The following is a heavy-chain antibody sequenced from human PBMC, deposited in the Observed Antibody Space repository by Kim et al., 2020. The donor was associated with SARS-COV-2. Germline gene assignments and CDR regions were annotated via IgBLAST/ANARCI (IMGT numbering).Heavy chain of an antibody. CDR3: ARPRRGYCYGIDY. V-gene: IGHV4-39*01. CDR1: GGSISNSNYY. J-gene: IGHJ4*02. Sequence: SETLSLTCAVSGGSISNSNYYWGWIRQRPGKRPEWVGSLYYSGRTYSNPTLKSRVTVYVDTSKNQVSLKLSSVTAADTAVYYCARPRRGYCYGIDYWGQGTLVTVSS. CDR2: LYYSGRT. D-gene: IGHD5-18*01.